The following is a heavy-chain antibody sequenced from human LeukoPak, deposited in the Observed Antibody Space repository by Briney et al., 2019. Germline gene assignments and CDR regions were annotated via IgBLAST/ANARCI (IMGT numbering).Heavy chain of an antibody. CDR1: GYTFTSYA. Sequence: ASVKVSCKASGYTFTSYAMNWVRQAPGQGLEWMGWINPNSGGTNYAQKFQGRVTMTRDTSISTAYMELSRLRSDDTAVYYCARVNVIVGAGYYYYYMDVWGKGTSVTVSS. V-gene: IGHV1-2*02. CDR2: INPNSGGT. CDR3: ARVNVIVGAGYYYYYMDV. J-gene: IGHJ6*03. D-gene: IGHD1-26*01.